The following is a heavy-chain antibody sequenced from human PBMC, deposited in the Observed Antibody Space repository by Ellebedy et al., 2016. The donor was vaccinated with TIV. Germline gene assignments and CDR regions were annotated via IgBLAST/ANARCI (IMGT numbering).Heavy chain of an antibody. CDR2: ILYDGTHK. V-gene: IGHV3-33*01. J-gene: IGHJ4*02. CDR1: GFTFSNYG. D-gene: IGHD1-1*01. CDR3: ARGGTGDYFDY. Sequence: GESLKISCAASGFTFSNYGMHWVRQAPGKGLEWVAAILYDGTHKYYSESVKGRFTISRDNSKYTLSLQMNSLRAEDTAVYYCARGGTGDYFDYWGQGTLVTVSS.